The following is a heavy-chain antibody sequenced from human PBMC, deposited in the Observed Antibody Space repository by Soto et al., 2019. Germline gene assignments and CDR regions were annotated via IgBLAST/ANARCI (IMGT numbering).Heavy chain of an antibody. Sequence: SETLSLTFTVSGGSISSSSYYWGWIRQPPGKGLEWIGSIYYSGSTYYNPSLKSRVTISVDTSKNQFSLKLSSVTAADTAVYYCARLVVVVAARIDYWGQGTLVTVSS. CDR1: GGSISSSSYY. CDR3: ARLVVVVAARIDY. V-gene: IGHV4-39*01. J-gene: IGHJ4*02. CDR2: IYYSGST. D-gene: IGHD2-15*01.